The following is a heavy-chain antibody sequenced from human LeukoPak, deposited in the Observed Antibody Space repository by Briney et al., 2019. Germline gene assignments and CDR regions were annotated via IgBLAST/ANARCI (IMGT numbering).Heavy chain of an antibody. CDR2: IKEDGSEK. D-gene: IGHD2-21*02. CDR1: GFTFSSSG. CDR3: ARDAVTAITNYYYYGMDV. V-gene: IGHV3-7*04. Sequence: GGSLRLSCAASGFTFSSSGMHWVRQAPGKGLEWVAKIKEDGSEKYYVDSVKGRFTISRDNAKNSLDLQMSSLRAEDTAVYYCARDAVTAITNYYYYGMDVWGQGTTVTVSS. J-gene: IGHJ6*02.